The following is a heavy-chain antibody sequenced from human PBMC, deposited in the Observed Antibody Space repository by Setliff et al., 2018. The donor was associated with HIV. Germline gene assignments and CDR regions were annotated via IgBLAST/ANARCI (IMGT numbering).Heavy chain of an antibody. Sequence: PSETLSLTCAVYGGSFSGYYWSWIRQPPGKGLEWIGEINHSGSTTYNPSLKSRVTISVDTSKNQFSLKLSSVTAADTAVYYCARSGDIVVVVAATEGAWFDPWGQGTLGTVSS. CDR3: ARSGDIVVVVAATEGAWFDP. D-gene: IGHD2-15*01. CDR2: INHSGST. CDR1: GGSFSGYY. J-gene: IGHJ5*02. V-gene: IGHV4-34*01.